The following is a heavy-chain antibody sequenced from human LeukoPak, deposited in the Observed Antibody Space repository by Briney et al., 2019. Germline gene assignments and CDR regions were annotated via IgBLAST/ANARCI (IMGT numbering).Heavy chain of an antibody. Sequence: ASVKVSCKASGCTFTSYGISWVRQAPGQGLEWMGWISAYNGNTNYAQKLQGRVTMTTDTSTSTAYMELRSLRSDDTAVYYCARNQSAATLLDYWGQGTLVTVSS. CDR2: ISAYNGNT. CDR1: GCTFTSYG. D-gene: IGHD2-15*01. CDR3: ARNQSAATLLDY. V-gene: IGHV1-18*01. J-gene: IGHJ4*02.